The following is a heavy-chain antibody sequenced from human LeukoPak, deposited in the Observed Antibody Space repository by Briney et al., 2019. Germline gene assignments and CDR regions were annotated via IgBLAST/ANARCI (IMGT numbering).Heavy chain of an antibody. CDR3: ARGSRGYYGSGSYRFRGMFDP. Sequence: PSETLSPTCAVYGGSFSGYYWSWIRQPPGKGLEWIGEINHSGSTNYNPSLKIRVTISVDTSKNQFSLKLSSVTAADTAVYYCARGSRGYYGSGSYRFRGMFDPWGQGTLVTVSS. D-gene: IGHD3-10*01. CDR1: GGSFSGYY. CDR2: INHSGST. J-gene: IGHJ5*02. V-gene: IGHV4-34*01.